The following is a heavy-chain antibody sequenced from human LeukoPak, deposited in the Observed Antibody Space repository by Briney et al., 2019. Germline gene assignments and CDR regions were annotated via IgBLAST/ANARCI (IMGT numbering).Heavy chain of an antibody. CDR2: MYSGGRT. V-gene: IGHV3-53*01. CDR1: GFTVSSNY. Sequence: GGSLRLTCAASGFTVSSNYMTWVRQAPGKGLKWVSVMYSGGRTFYADSVKGRFTMSRDDSKNTVFLQMNSLSVEDTAVYYCAKGGIQLVNWGQGTLVTVSS. J-gene: IGHJ4*02. CDR3: AKGGIQLVN. D-gene: IGHD5-18*01.